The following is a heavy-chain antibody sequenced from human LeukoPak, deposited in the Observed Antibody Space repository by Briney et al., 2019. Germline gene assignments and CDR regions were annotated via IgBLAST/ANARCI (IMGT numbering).Heavy chain of an antibody. Sequence: GGSLRLSCAAPGFTFSSFAMHWVRQAPGKGLEWVAVISYDGSNKYYADSVKGRFTISRDNSKNTLYLQMNSLRAEDTAVFYCARDRASGSPAGFDYWGQGTLVTVSS. V-gene: IGHV3-30*04. D-gene: IGHD3-10*01. CDR2: ISYDGSNK. CDR1: GFTFSSFA. J-gene: IGHJ4*02. CDR3: ARDRASGSPAGFDY.